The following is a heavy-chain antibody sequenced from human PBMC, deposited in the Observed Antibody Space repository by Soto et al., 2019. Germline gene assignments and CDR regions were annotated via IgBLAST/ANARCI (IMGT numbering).Heavy chain of an antibody. D-gene: IGHD3-10*01. Sequence: QVQLVQSGAEVKKPGSSVKVSCKASGGTFSPYTISWVRQAPGQGLEWMGRIIPFHGVTNYAQKFQARVTITADKSTSTGYMELSGLRFEEKAMYYCTGDLEITVSTLSFGGFWGRGTLVTVSS. J-gene: IGHJ4*02. CDR3: TGDLEITVSTLSFGGF. CDR1: GGTFSPYT. V-gene: IGHV1-69*08. CDR2: IIPFHGVT.